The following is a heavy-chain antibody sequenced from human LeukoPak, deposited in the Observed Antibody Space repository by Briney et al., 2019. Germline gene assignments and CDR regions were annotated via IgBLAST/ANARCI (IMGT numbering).Heavy chain of an antibody. Sequence: GSSVKVSCKASGGTFSSYATSWVRQAPGQGLEWMGRIIPIPGIADYAQKFQGRVTITADKSTSTAYMELSSLRSEDTAVYYCATVPAAILDYYYYYMDVWGKGTTVTVSS. CDR2: IIPIPGIA. CDR3: ATVPAAILDYYYYYMDV. J-gene: IGHJ6*03. D-gene: IGHD2-2*01. V-gene: IGHV1-69*04. CDR1: GGTFSSYA.